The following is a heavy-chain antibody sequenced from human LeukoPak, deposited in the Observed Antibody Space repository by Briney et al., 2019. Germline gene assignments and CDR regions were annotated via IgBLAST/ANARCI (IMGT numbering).Heavy chain of an antibody. CDR1: GFTFSSYG. CDR3: ARGLIAAAGALDY. Sequence: GGTLRLSCAASGFTFSSYGMSRVRQAPGKGLEWVSSISSSSSYIYYADSVKGRFTISRDNAKNSLYLQMNSLRAEDTAVYYCARGLIAAAGALDYWGQGTLVTVSS. D-gene: IGHD6-13*01. J-gene: IGHJ4*02. V-gene: IGHV3-21*01. CDR2: ISSSSSYI.